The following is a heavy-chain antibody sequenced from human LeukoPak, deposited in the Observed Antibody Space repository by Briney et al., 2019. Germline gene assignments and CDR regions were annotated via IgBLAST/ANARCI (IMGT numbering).Heavy chain of an antibody. V-gene: IGHV1-2*02. Sequence: ASVKVSCKASGYSFTDYYIHWVRQAPGQGLEWMGWIDPDSGATNYAQKFRGRVTMTRDTSINTAYMELSRLRSDDTAVYYCASEVDYYDSSGYYDYWGQGTLVTVSS. CDR1: GYSFTDYY. CDR3: ASEVDYYDSSGYYDY. CDR2: IDPDSGAT. D-gene: IGHD3-22*01. J-gene: IGHJ4*02.